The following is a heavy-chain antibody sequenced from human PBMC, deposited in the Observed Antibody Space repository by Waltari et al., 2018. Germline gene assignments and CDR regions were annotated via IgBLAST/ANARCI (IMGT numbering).Heavy chain of an antibody. Sequence: QVQLVQSGAEVKKPGASVKVSCKASGYTFTGYYMPWVRQAPGQGLEWMGRINPNSGGTNYAQKFQGRVTMTRDTSISTAYMELSRLRSDDTAVYYCARVGGVWWELGWFDPWGQGTLVTVSS. J-gene: IGHJ5*02. CDR3: ARVGGVWWELGWFDP. D-gene: IGHD1-26*01. CDR1: GYTFTGYY. V-gene: IGHV1-2*06. CDR2: INPNSGGT.